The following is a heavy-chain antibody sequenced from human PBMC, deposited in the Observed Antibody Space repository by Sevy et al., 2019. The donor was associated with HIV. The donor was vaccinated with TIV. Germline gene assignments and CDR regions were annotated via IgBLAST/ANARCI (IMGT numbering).Heavy chain of an antibody. D-gene: IGHD2-2*01. Sequence: GGSLRLSCEASGFTFSNYAMSWVRQAPGKGLEWVSSISRSGDSTYYADSVKGRFTISRDNSKNTLYLQMNSLRAEETAVFYCAKVDVVVPVADYGLDVWGQGTTVTVSS. CDR2: ISRSGDST. J-gene: IGHJ6*02. CDR3: AKVDVVVPVADYGLDV. V-gene: IGHV3-23*01. CDR1: GFTFSNYA.